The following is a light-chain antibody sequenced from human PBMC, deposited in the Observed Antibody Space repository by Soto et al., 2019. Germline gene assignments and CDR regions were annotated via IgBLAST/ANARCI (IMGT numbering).Light chain of an antibody. J-gene: IGLJ1*01. Sequence: QSVLTQPASVSGSPRQSITISCTVGSYNFVSWYQQHPGKAPKVLIYEVSKRPSGVSDRFSGSKSGNTASLTISGLQAEDEADYYCCSDAGRSTYVLGTGTKVTVL. CDR3: CSDAGRSTYV. CDR1: GSYNF. CDR2: EVS. V-gene: IGLV2-23*02.